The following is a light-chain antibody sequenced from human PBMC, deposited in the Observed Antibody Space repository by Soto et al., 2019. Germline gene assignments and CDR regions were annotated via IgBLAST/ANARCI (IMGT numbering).Light chain of an antibody. V-gene: IGKV1-5*01. Sequence: DFQMTQSPSTLSASVGDRVTITCRASQNIRSRLAWFQQKPGKAPKLLIYDASSLESGVPQRFSGSGSGTEFPPPISILQPDHFSPYYCQHYHSYWTFGQGTKVE. CDR1: QNIRSR. CDR2: DAS. J-gene: IGKJ1*01. CDR3: QHYHSYWT.